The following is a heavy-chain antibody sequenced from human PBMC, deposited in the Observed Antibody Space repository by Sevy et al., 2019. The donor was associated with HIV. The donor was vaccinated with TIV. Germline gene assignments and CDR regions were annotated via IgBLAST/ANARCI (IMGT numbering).Heavy chain of an antibody. V-gene: IGHV3-30*04. CDR1: GFPFGSYS. J-gene: IGHJ6*02. CDR2: ISYDGDNK. D-gene: IGHD4-17*01. CDR3: ASDPTDYPSYYYLYGLDA. Sequence: GGSLRLSCAASGFPFGSYSMHWVRHAAGKGLEWVAVISYDGDNKRYADSVKGRFTISRDNSKRTLYLVMNSLRTEDTAGYFFASDPTDYPSYYYLYGLDAWGQGTTVTVSS.